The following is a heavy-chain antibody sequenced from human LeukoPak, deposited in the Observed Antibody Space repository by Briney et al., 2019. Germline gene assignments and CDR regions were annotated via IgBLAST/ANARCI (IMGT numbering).Heavy chain of an antibody. V-gene: IGHV3-30*04. D-gene: IGHD3-9*01. CDR2: ISYDRSNK. CDR3: ASGIVRYFDWLSDAFDI. CDR1: GFTFSSYA. J-gene: IGHJ3*02. Sequence: GRSLRLSCAASGFTFSSYAMHWVRQAPGKGLEWVAVISYDRSNKYYADSVKGRFTISRDNSKNTLYLQMNSLRAEDTAVYYCASGIVRYFDWLSDAFDIWGQGTMVTVSS.